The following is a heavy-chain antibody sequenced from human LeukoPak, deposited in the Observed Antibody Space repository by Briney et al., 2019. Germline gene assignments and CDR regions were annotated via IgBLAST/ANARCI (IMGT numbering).Heavy chain of an antibody. CDR3: ARVRIAAANRKSYSYYGMDV. D-gene: IGHD6-13*01. CDR2: IYYSGST. Sequence: SETLSLTCTVSGYSISSGYYWGWIRQPPGKGLEWIGYIYYSGSTNYNPSLKSRVTISVDTSKNQFSLKLSSVTAADTAVYYCARVRIAAANRKSYSYYGMDVWGQGTTVTVSS. V-gene: IGHV4-61*01. J-gene: IGHJ6*02. CDR1: GYSISSGYY.